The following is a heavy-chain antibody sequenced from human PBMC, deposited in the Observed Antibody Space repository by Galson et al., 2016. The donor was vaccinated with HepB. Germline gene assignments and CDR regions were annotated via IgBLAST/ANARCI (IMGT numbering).Heavy chain of an antibody. CDR2: IDPRDSST. CDR1: GYIFTNYW. CDR3: ARHALGRNGWHYFDY. J-gene: IGHJ4*02. D-gene: IGHD6-19*01. V-gene: IGHV5-10-1*01. Sequence: QSGAEVKKPGESLRISCKASGYIFTNYWITWARQMPGKGLEWMGRIDPRDSSTKSSPSFQGHVTISTDNSINTAYLQWGSLKASDTAMYTCARHALGRNGWHYFDYWSQGTLVTVSS.